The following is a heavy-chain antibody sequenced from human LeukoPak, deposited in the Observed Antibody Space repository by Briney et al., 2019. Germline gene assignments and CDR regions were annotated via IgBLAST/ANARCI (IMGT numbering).Heavy chain of an antibody. J-gene: IGHJ4*02. D-gene: IGHD3-9*01. CDR2: INQDGSER. CDR1: GFTFSSHW. V-gene: IGHV3-7*01. CDR3: ARGPIGGPAGSYDILTGRYYFDY. Sequence: GGSLRLSCAASGFTFSSHWMTWVRQAPGKGLEWVANINQDGSERYYVDSVKGRFTISRDNAKNSLYLQMNSLRAEDTAVYYCARGPIGGPAGSYDILTGRYYFDYWGQGTLVTVSS.